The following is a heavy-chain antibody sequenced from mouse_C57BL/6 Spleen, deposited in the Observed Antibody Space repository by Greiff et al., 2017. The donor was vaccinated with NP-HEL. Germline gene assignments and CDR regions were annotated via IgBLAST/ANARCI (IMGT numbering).Heavy chain of an antibody. CDR3: ARDGSSSYYAMDY. CDR2: IDPEDGET. D-gene: IGHD1-1*01. V-gene: IGHV14-2*01. J-gene: IGHJ4*01. CDR1: GFNIKDYY. Sequence: VQLKQSGAELVKPGASVKLSCTASGFNIKDYYMHWVKQRTEQGLEWIGRIDPEDGETKYAPKFQGKATITAYTSSKPAYLQLSILTSEDTAVYYCARDGSSSYYAMDYWGQGTSVTVSS.